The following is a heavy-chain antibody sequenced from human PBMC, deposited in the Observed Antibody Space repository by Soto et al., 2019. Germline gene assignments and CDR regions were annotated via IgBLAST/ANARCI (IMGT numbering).Heavy chain of an antibody. CDR1: GGSFSGYY. J-gene: IGHJ6*03. Sequence: SETLSLTCAVYGGSFSGYYWSWIRQPPGKGLEWIGEINHSGSTNYNPSLKSRVTISVDTSKNQFSLKLSSVTAADTAVYYCARGLKYYYYYMDVWGKGTTVTVSS. D-gene: IGHD3-16*01. V-gene: IGHV4-34*01. CDR3: ARGLKYYYYYMDV. CDR2: INHSGST.